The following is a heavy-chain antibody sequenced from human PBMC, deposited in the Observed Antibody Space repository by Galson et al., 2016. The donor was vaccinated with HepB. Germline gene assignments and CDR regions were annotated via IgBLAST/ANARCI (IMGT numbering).Heavy chain of an antibody. CDR1: GFTFTSSA. J-gene: IGHJ6*02. CDR2: IVVGSGNT. V-gene: IGHV1-58*01. Sequence: SVKVSCKASGFTFTSSAVQWVRQARGQRLEWIGWIVVGSGNTNYAQKFQERVTITRDMSTSTAYMELSSLRSEDTAVYYCAAGSSGYRGRAQYYYYYGMDVWGQGTTVTVSS. D-gene: IGHD6-13*01. CDR3: AAGSSGYRGRAQYYYYYGMDV.